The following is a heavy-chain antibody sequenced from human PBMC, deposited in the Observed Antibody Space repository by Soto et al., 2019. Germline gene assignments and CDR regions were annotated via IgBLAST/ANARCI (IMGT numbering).Heavy chain of an antibody. CDR2: ISYDGSNK. D-gene: IGHD2-15*01. V-gene: IGHV3-30*18. CDR1: GFTFSSYG. Sequence: PGGSLRLSCAASGFTFSSYGMHWVRQAPGKGLEWVAVISYDGSNKYYADSVKGRFTISRDSSKNTLYLQMNSLRAEDTAVYYCAKDLRMGLYYYYYYGMDVWGQGTTVTVSS. J-gene: IGHJ6*02. CDR3: AKDLRMGLYYYYYYGMDV.